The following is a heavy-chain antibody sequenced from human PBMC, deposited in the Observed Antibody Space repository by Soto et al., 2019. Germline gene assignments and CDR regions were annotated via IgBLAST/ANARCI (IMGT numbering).Heavy chain of an antibody. CDR2: ISYDGSNK. D-gene: IGHD3-22*01. CDR1: GFTFSSYG. V-gene: IGHV3-30*18. Sequence: GGSLRLSCAASGFTFSSYGMHWVRQAPGKGLEWVAVISYDGSNKYYADSVKGRFTISRDNSKNTLYLQMNSLRAEDTAVYYCAKDAPYYYDSSGYYSNWFDPWGQGT. J-gene: IGHJ5*02. CDR3: AKDAPYYYDSSGYYSNWFDP.